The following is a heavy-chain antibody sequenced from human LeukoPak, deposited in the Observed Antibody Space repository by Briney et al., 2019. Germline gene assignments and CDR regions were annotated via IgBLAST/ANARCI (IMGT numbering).Heavy chain of an antibody. CDR1: GYTFTSYD. V-gene: IGHV1-8*03. J-gene: IGHJ4*02. CDR3: ARGRGILTGYYLGY. CDR2: MNPNSGNT. D-gene: IGHD3-9*01. Sequence: ASVKVSCKASGYTFTSYDINWVRQATGQGLEWMGWMNPNSGNTGYAQKFRGRVTITRNTSISTAYTELSSLRSEDTAVYYCARGRGILTGYYLGYWGQGTLVTVSS.